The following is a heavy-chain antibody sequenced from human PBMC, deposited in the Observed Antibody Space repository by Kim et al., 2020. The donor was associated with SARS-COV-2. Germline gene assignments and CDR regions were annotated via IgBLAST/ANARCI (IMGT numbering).Heavy chain of an antibody. J-gene: IGHJ4*02. CDR2: IYSGGST. V-gene: IGHV3-53*01. CDR1: GFTVSSNY. Sequence: GGSLRLSCAASGFTVSSNYMSWVRQAPGKGLEWVSVIYSGGSTYYADSVKGRFTISRDNSKNTLYLQMNSLRAEDTAVYYCARTLQPEFSSGWYLPDYWGQGTLVTISS. D-gene: IGHD6-19*01. CDR3: ARTLQPEFSSGWYLPDY.